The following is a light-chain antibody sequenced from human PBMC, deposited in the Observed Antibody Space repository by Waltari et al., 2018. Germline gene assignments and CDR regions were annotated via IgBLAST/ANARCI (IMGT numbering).Light chain of an antibody. J-gene: IGLJ3*02. Sequence: QLVVTQSPSASASLGASVKLTCTLSSGHSSNIIAWLQQQPEQGPRYLMKVNSDGSHSRGDEIPDRFSGSSSGAGRHLTISSLRAEDEADYYCQTGGHGTWVFGGGTKLTVL. V-gene: IGLV4-69*01. CDR1: SGHSSNI. CDR3: QTGGHGTWV. CDR2: VNSDGSH.